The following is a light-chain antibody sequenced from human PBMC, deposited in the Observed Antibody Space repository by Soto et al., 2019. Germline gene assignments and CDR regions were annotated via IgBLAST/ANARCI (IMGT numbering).Light chain of an antibody. CDR1: QSLLHSDGKTY. CDR3: MQTIQCPLFS. Sequence: DIVMTQSPLSLSVTPGQPASISCKSSQSLLHSDGKTYLYWYLKKTGQPPHLLIYEVSNRFSGVTDRFSGSGSGTEFTMKISRVDAEDVGLYFCMQTIQCPLFSVGPGTTVDIK. CDR2: EVS. J-gene: IGKJ3*01. V-gene: IGKV2D-29*01.